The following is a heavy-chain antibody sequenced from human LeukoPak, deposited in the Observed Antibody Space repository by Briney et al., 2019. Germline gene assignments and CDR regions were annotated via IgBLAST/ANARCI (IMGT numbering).Heavy chain of an antibody. D-gene: IGHD1-1*01. CDR3: APKPKLERRSNWFDP. CDR1: GFTFSSYG. Sequence: PGGSLRLSCAASGFTFSSYGMHWVRQAPGKGLEWVAFIRYDGSNKYYADSVKGRFTISRDNSKNTLYLQMNSLRAEDTAVYYCAPKPKLERRSNWFDPWGQGTLVTVSS. J-gene: IGHJ5*02. CDR2: IRYDGSNK. V-gene: IGHV3-30*02.